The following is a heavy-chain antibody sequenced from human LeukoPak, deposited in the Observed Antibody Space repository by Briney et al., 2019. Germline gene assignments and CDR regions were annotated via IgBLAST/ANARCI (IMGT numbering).Heavy chain of an antibody. CDR3: ARDVSSWAYYYYGMDV. V-gene: IGHV4-61*02. J-gene: IGHJ6*02. Sequence: SQTLSLTCTASGGSISSGNYYWSWIRQPAGKGLEWIGRIYTSGSTNYNPSLKSRVTISVDTSKNQFSLKLSSVTAADTAVYYCARDVSSWAYYYYGMDVWGQGTTVTVSS. CDR1: GGSISSGNYY. CDR2: IYTSGST. D-gene: IGHD6-13*01.